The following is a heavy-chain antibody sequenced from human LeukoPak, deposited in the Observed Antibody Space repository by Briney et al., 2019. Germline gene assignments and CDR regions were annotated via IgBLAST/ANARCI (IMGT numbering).Heavy chain of an antibody. CDR1: GFTFSNYN. D-gene: IGHD3-22*01. J-gene: IGHJ4*02. V-gene: IGHV3-48*01. CDR2: ISSSSSTI. CDR3: ARDYYDSSGYYQSNY. Sequence: GGSLRLSCAASGFTFSNYNMNWVRQAPGKGLEWVSYISSSSSTIYYADSVKGRFTISRDNAKNSLYLQMNSLRAEDTAVYYCARDYYDSSGYYQSNYWGQGTLVTVSS.